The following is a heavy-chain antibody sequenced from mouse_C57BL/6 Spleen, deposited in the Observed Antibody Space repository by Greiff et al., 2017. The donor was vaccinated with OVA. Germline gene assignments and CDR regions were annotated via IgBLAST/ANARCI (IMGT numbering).Heavy chain of an antibody. J-gene: IGHJ4*01. CDR1: GYTFTSYW. CDR3: TTYYGYDRAMDY. V-gene: IGHV1-5*01. Sequence: EVQLQQSGTVLARPGASVKMSCKTSGYTFTSYWMHWVKQRPGQGLEWIGAIYPGNSDTSYNQKVKGKAKLTAVTSASTAYMELSSLTNEDSAVYYCTTYYGYDRAMDYWGQGTSVTVSS. CDR2: IYPGNSDT. D-gene: IGHD2-9*01.